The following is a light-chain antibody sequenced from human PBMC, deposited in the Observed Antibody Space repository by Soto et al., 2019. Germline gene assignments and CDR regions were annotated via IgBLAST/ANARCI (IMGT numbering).Light chain of an antibody. J-gene: IGLJ1*01. CDR2: DVS. CDR1: CSDIGGYDY. CDR3: NSYTTSSSLYV. V-gene: IGLV2-14*01. Sequence: QSALTQPASVSGSPGQSITISCTGTCSDIGGYDYVSWYQQYPGKAPKLMIYDVSNRPSGVSDRFSGSKSANTASLTISGLQAEDEADYYCNSYTTSSSLYVFGTGTKLTVL.